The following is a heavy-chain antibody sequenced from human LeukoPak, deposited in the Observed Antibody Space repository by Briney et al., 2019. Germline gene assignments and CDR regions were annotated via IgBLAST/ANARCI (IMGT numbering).Heavy chain of an antibody. Sequence: PSGTLSLTCAVSGGGISSSNWWSWVRQPPGKGLEWIGYISHSGTTYYNPSLNSRVTIVVDRSKKKFSLKLSSVTAADTAVYYCARKDGYHYYESWGQGTLVTVSS. V-gene: IGHV4-4*02. J-gene: IGHJ4*02. CDR1: GGGISSSNW. D-gene: IGHD5-24*01. CDR2: ISHSGTT. CDR3: ARKDGYHYYES.